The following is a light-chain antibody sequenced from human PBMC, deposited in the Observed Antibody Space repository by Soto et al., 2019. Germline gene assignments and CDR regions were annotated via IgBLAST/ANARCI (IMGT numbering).Light chain of an antibody. CDR3: QQYNKWQT. CDR1: QSVSSN. Sequence: EVVMTHCPATLSVSPGERATLSCRASQSVSSNLAWYQQKPGQAHRLLIYCASTRDTGIPARFSGSGSGTEFTRTISSLQSEDFEVYYCQQYNKWQTFGQGTKVDIK. CDR2: CAS. V-gene: IGKV3-15*01. J-gene: IGKJ1*01.